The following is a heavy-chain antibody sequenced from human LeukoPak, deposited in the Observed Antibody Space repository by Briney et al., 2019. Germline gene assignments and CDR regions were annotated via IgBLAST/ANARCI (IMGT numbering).Heavy chain of an antibody. D-gene: IGHD1-1*01. Sequence: SVKVSCKASGGTFHSYAISWVRQAPGQGVEWMGGIIPIFGTEKLAQKIQGRFTSTTDESTSTAYMELSSLRSEDTAVYYCARETGTTGGAFDIWGQGTMVTVSS. J-gene: IGHJ3*02. CDR2: IIPIFGTE. V-gene: IGHV1-69*05. CDR1: GGTFHSYA. CDR3: ARETGTTGGAFDI.